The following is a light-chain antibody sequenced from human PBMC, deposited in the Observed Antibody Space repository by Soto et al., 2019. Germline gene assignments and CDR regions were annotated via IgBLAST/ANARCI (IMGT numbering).Light chain of an antibody. J-gene: IGLJ2*01. CDR1: SSDVGGYNY. CDR2: EVS. CDR3: SSYTSSSSHVV. Sequence: QSVLTQPASVSGSPGQSITISCTGTSSDVGGYNYVSWYQQHPGKAPKLMIYEVSNRPSGVSNRFSGSKSGNTASLTISGLQADDEADYYSSSYTSSSSHVVFGGGTKPTLL. V-gene: IGLV2-14*01.